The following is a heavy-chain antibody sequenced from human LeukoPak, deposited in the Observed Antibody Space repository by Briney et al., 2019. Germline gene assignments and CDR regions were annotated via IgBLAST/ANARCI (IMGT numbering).Heavy chain of an antibody. V-gene: IGHV4-4*07. D-gene: IGHD1-14*01. CDR1: GGSISSYY. CDR3: ARGASTTWPGNFDY. J-gene: IGHJ4*02. CDR2: IYPSGST. Sequence: PSESLSLTCTVSGGSISSYYWSWMRQPAGKALEWIWRIYPSGSTNYNPSLKSRVTMSVDTSQNQFSLKMTSVTAADTAVYYCARGASTTWPGNFDYWGQGTLVTVSS.